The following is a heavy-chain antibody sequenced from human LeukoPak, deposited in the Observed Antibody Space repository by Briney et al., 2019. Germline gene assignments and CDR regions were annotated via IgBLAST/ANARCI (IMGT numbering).Heavy chain of an antibody. CDR3: ACAYYYGSGSYYDYMDV. V-gene: IGHV3-64*01. CDR1: GFTFSSYA. D-gene: IGHD3-10*01. J-gene: IGHJ6*03. Sequence: PGGSLRLSCAASGFTFSSYAMHWVRQAPGKGLEYVSAISSNGGSTYYANSVKGRFTISRDNSKNTLYLQMGSLRAEDMAVYYCACAYYYGSGSYYDYMDVWGKGTTVTVSS. CDR2: ISSNGGST.